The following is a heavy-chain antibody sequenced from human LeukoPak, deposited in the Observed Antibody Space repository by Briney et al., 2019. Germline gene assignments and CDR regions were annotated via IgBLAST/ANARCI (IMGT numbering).Heavy chain of an antibody. J-gene: IGHJ5*02. CDR1: GYTFTSYY. D-gene: IGHD2-2*01. V-gene: IGHV1-46*01. CDR3: ASSSTSDNWFDP. Sequence: GALVKVSCKASGYTFTSYYMHWVRQAPGQGLEWMGIINPSGGSTSYAQKFQGRVTMTRDTSTSTVYMELSSLRSEDTAVYYCASSSTSDNWFDPWGQGTLVTVSS. CDR2: INPSGGST.